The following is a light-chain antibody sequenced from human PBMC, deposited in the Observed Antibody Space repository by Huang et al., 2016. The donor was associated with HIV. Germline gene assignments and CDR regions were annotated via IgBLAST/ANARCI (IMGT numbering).Light chain of an antibody. CDR2: AAS. CDR3: QQSYNTPLT. CDR1: QSINSY. J-gene: IGKJ4*01. Sequence: DIQMTQSPSPLSASVGDRVTITCRASQSINSYLNWYRQKPGKAPKVLIYAASSLQSGVPSRFSGSGSGTDFTLTINSLQPEDFAIYYCQQSYNTPLTFGGGTRLEIK. V-gene: IGKV1-39*01.